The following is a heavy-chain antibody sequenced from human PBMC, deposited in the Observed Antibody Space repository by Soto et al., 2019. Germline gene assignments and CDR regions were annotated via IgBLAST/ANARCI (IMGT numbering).Heavy chain of an antibody. V-gene: IGHV1-69*13. CDR1: GGIFSSYA. CDR3: ARIGYCSGTSCPRNLPYNWFGP. D-gene: IGHD2-2*01. CDR2: IIPTFGTA. J-gene: IGHJ5*02. Sequence: SVEVSCKAAGGIFSSYAISGVRQAPGQGLEWMGGIIPTFGTANYAQKFQGRVTIPADESTSTAYRELSSLRSEDTAVYYCARIGYCSGTSCPRNLPYNWFGPWGQGTLVTVSS.